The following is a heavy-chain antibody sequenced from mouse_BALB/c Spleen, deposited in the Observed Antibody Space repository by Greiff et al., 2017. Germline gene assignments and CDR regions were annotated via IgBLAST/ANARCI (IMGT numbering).Heavy chain of an antibody. CDR1: GFTFSSYA. V-gene: IGHV5-6-5*01. CDR3: AREIYYAWFAD. CDR2: ISSGGST. J-gene: IGHJ3*01. Sequence: EVKLMESGGGLVKPGGSLKLSCAASGFTFSSYAMSWVRQTPAKRLEWVASISSGGSTYYPDSVKGRFTISRDNARNILYLQMSSLRSEDTAMYYCAREIYYAWFADWGQGTLVTVSA. D-gene: IGHD2-1*01.